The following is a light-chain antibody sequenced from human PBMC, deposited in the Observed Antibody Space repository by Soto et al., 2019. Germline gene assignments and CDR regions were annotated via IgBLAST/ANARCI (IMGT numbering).Light chain of an antibody. CDR3: ATWDDSLRVVV. CDR2: RNN. J-gene: IGLJ2*01. V-gene: IGLV1-47*01. CDR1: RSNIGSNS. Sequence: QSVLTQPPSASGTPGQRVTISCSGSRSNIGSNSVYWYHQLPGTAPKLLIYRNNQRPSGVPDRFSGSKSGTSASLAISGLRSEDEADYYCATWDDSLRVVVFGGGTKLTVL.